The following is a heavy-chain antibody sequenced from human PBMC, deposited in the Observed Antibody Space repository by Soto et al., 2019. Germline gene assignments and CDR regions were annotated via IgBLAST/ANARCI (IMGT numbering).Heavy chain of an antibody. V-gene: IGHV3-23*01. D-gene: IGHD2-15*01. CDR1: GCTFSNHA. Sequence: GGSLRLSCAASGCTFSNHAMSWVRQAPGKGLEWVSAISRSGGITYYADSVEDQFTISRDNSKNTLYLQVNSLRAEDAAVYYSATSSGGEPARHYSHPCAQRT. J-gene: IGHJ5*02. CDR3: ATSSGGEPARHYSHP. CDR2: ISRSGGIT.